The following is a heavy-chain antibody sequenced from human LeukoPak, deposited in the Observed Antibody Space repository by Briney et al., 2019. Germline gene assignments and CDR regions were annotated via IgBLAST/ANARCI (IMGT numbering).Heavy chain of an antibody. CDR3: ARGGGAVAVYFDY. V-gene: IGHV4-61*02. Sequence: SQTLSLTCTVSGGSISSGSYYWSWIRQPAGKGLEWIGRIYTSGSTHYNPSLKSRVTISVDMSKNQFSLKLSSVTAADTAVYYCARGGGAVAVYFDYWGQGTLVTVSS. D-gene: IGHD6-19*01. J-gene: IGHJ4*02. CDR2: IYTSGST. CDR1: GGSISSGSYY.